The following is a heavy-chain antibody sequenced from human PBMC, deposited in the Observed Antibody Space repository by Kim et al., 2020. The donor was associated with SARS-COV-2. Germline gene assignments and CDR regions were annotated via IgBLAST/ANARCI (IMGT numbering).Heavy chain of an antibody. CDR1: GFTFSSYA. D-gene: IGHD3-10*01. CDR2: ISGSGGST. CDR3: AKTDRTDYYYGSGSPWGTSVDY. J-gene: IGHJ4*02. V-gene: IGHV3-23*01. Sequence: GGSLRLSCAASGFTFSSYAMSWVRQAPGKGLEWVSAISGSGGSTYYADSVKGRFTISRDNSKNTLYLQMNSLRAEDTAVYYCAKTDRTDYYYGSGSPWGTSVDYWGQGTLVTVSS.